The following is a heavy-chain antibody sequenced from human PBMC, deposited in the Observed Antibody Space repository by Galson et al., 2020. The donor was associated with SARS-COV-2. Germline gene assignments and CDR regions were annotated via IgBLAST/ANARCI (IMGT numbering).Heavy chain of an antibody. CDR2: IIVDSGKT. CDR1: GFRFTASA. V-gene: IGHV1-58*01. J-gene: IGHJ4*02. Sequence: SVKVSCKTSGFRFTASAVQWVRQARGQRLEWIGWIIVDSGKTNYAQKFQERVTITRDMSTTTAYMELSSLRSEDTAVYYCAAFVGNNPAYWGQGTLVSVSS. CDR3: AAFVGNNPAY. D-gene: IGHD1-26*01.